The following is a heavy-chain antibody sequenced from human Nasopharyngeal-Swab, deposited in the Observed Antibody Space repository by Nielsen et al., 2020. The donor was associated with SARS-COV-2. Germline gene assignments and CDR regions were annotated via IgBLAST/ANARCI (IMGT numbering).Heavy chain of an antibody. CDR1: GYTFTSYG. CDR3: ARRGVPAAIRAYYYYYMDV. J-gene: IGHJ6*03. V-gene: IGHV1-18*01. D-gene: IGHD2-2*02. CDR2: ISAYTGNT. Sequence: ASVKVSCKASGYTFTSYGISWVRQAPGQGLEWMGWISAYTGNTNYAQKLQGRVTMTTDTSTSTAYMELRSLRSDDTAVYYCARRGVPAAIRAYYYYYMDVWGKGTTVTVSS.